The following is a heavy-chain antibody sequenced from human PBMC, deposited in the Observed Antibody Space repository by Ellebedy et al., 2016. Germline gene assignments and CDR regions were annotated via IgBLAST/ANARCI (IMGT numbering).Heavy chain of an antibody. Sequence: GESLKISCAASGFTFSNAWMNWVRQAPGKGLEWLGRIKSKTDGGTTDYAGAVKGRFTISRDDSQNTLYLQLNSLKTEDTAMYYCTTYSSASYVYWGQGTLVTVSS. D-gene: IGHD6-6*01. CDR3: TTYSSASYVY. CDR1: GFTFSNAW. CDR2: IKSKTDGGTT. V-gene: IGHV3-15*01. J-gene: IGHJ4*02.